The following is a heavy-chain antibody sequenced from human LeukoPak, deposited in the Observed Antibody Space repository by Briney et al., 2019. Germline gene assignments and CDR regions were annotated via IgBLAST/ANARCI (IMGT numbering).Heavy chain of an antibody. V-gene: IGHV1-18*01. D-gene: IGHD2-21*01. CDR2: ISAYNGNT. Sequence: GASVKVSCKASGYTFTSYGISWVRQAPGQGLEWMGWISAYNGNTNYAQKLQGRVTMTTDTSTSTAYMELRSLRSDDTAVYYCARDGEAGNYYYYMDVWGKGTTVTVSS. CDR1: GYTFTSYG. J-gene: IGHJ6*03. CDR3: ARDGEAGNYYYYMDV.